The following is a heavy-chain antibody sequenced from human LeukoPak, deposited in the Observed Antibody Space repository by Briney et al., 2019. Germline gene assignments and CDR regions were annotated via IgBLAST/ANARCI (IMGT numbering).Heavy chain of an antibody. Sequence: RASVKVSCMTSGYSFTTYHINWVRQASGQGLEWLGWMNPYTGDRGYAQRFQGRLSITSDTSISTAYMELGSLKSDDTAVYFCARTTSLTASGYDCWGQGTLVTVSS. CDR2: MNPYTGDR. CDR3: ARTTSLTASGYDC. D-gene: IGHD2-21*02. CDR1: GYSFTTYH. J-gene: IGHJ4*02. V-gene: IGHV1-8*03.